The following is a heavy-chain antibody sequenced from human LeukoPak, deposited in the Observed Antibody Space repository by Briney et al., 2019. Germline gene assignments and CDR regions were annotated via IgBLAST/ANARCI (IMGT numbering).Heavy chain of an antibody. CDR3: ARDRDYSNTERGFDY. J-gene: IGHJ4*02. CDR2: YNPNSGES. V-gene: IGHV1-2*02. Sequence: ASVKVSCKTSAYTFTDYYIHWVRQAPGQGRVWMGWYNPNSGESNSAQKFQGRVTMTGDTSISTAYMELRRVTSDDTAVYYCARDRDYSNTERGFDYWGQGTLVTVSS. D-gene: IGHD4-11*01. CDR1: AYTFTDYY.